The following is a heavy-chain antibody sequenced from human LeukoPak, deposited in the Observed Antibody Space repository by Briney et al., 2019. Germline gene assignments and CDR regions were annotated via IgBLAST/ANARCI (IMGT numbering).Heavy chain of an antibody. CDR2: INPNSGGT. Sequence: ASVKVSCKASGYTFTGNYMHWVRQAPGQGLEWMGWINPNSGGTNYAQKFQGRVTMTRDTSISTAYMELSRLRSDDTAVYYCARGRRGYSYGAYFDYWGQGTLVTVSS. CDR3: ARGRRGYSYGAYFDY. V-gene: IGHV1-2*02. J-gene: IGHJ4*02. CDR1: GYTFTGNY. D-gene: IGHD5-18*01.